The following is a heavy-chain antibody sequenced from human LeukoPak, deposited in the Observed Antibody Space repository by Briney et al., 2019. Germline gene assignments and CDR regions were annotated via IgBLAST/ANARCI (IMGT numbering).Heavy chain of an antibody. J-gene: IGHJ4*02. Sequence: GGSLRLSCAASGFTLSSYAMHWVREAPGKGLEGVAVISYDGSNKYYADSVKGRFTISRDNSKNTLYLQMNSLRAEDTAVYYCARDPAAGLFDYWGQGTLVTVSS. V-gene: IGHV3-30*04. CDR1: GFTLSSYA. CDR3: ARDPAAGLFDY. D-gene: IGHD6-13*01. CDR2: ISYDGSNK.